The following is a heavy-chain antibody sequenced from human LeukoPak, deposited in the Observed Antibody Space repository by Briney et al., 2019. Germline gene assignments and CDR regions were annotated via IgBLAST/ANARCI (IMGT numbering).Heavy chain of an antibody. CDR2: IRYYGSNK. CDR1: G. D-gene: IGHD6-6*01. J-gene: IGHJ4*02. Sequence: GKYWVRQALGKGLEWVTFIRYYGSNKYYADSVKGRFTISRDNSKNTLYLQMNSLRAEDTAVYYCANRGSSISLRWGQGTLVTVSS. V-gene: IGHV3-30*02. CDR3: ANRGSSISLR.